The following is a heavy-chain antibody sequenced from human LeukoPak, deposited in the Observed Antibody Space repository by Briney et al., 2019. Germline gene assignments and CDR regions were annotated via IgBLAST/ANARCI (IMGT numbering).Heavy chain of an antibody. CDR1: GGSISSYY. Sequence: SETLSLTCTVSGGSISSYYWSWIRQPPGKGLEWIGYIYYSGSTNYNPSLKSRVTISVDTSKNQFSLKLSSVTAADTAVYYCAREVQLVRLLNNYYYMDVWGKGTTVTVSS. D-gene: IGHD1-1*01. CDR2: IYYSGST. CDR3: AREVQLVRLLNNYYYMDV. V-gene: IGHV4-59*01. J-gene: IGHJ6*03.